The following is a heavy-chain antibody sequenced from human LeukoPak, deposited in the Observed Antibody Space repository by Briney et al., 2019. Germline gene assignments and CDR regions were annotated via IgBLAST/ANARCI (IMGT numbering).Heavy chain of an antibody. CDR3: ARDRGYLQFDY. Sequence: TGGSLRLSCAASGFTFSSYWMSWVRQAPGKGLEWVANIKEDGSQKYYVDSVKGRFTISRDNAKNSLYLQMNSLRAEDTAVYYCARDRGYLQFDYWGQGTLVTVSS. V-gene: IGHV3-7*03. J-gene: IGHJ4*02. CDR2: IKEDGSQK. CDR1: GFTFSSYW. D-gene: IGHD3-10*01.